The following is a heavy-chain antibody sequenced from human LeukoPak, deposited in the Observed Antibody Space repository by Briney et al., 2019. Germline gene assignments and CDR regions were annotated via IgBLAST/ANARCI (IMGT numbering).Heavy chain of an antibody. CDR1: GGSFSGYY. D-gene: IGHD3-9*01. CDR3: AGGPVYYDILTGSPLFDY. Sequence: PSETLSLTCAVYGGSFSGYYWSWIRQPPGKGLEWIGEINHSGSTNYNPSLKSRVTISVDTSKNQFSLKLSSVTAADTAVYYCAGGPVYYDILTGSPLFDYWGQGTLVTVSS. J-gene: IGHJ4*02. V-gene: IGHV4-34*01. CDR2: INHSGST.